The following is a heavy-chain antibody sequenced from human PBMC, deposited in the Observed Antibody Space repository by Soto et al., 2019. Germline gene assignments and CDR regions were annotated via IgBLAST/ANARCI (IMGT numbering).Heavy chain of an antibody. D-gene: IGHD3-9*01. V-gene: IGHV3-30*05. Sequence: LRLSCAASGFTFSSYGMHWVRQAPGKGLEWVAVISYDGTNKYYADSVKGRFTISRDNSKNTLSLQMNSLRAGGMAVYYCARDLGPSYYDILTGEIRGAFDIWGQGTMVTVSS. CDR2: ISYDGTNK. CDR3: ARDLGPSYYDILTGEIRGAFDI. J-gene: IGHJ3*02. CDR1: GFTFSSYG.